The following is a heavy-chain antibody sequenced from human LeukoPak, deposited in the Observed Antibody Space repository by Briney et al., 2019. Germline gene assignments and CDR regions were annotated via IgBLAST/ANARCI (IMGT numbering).Heavy chain of an antibody. J-gene: IGHJ5*02. CDR3: ARALTFGPIGEVTMIVVVTTTAHNWFDP. CDR1: GYSISSDYY. V-gene: IGHV4-38-2*02. Sequence: SETLSLTCTVSGYSISSDYYWGWIRQPPGKGLEWIGTIYHSGSTYYNPSLKSRVTISVDTSKNQFSLKLSSVTAADTAVYYCARALTFGPIGEVTMIVVVTTTAHNWFDPWGQGTLVTVSS. CDR2: IYHSGST. D-gene: IGHD3-22*01.